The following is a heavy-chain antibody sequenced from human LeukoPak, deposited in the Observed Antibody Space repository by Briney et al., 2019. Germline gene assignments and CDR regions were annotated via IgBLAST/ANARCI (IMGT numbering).Heavy chain of an antibody. Sequence: SETLSLTCTVSGGSISTEYWSWIRQSAGKGPEWIGRISTGGSSSYNPSLKSRVTISIDKSKNWFSLKLSSVTAADTAIYYCARDSFDAFHIWGQGTMVTVSS. CDR2: ISTGGSS. V-gene: IGHV4-4*07. J-gene: IGHJ3*02. D-gene: IGHD2-2*01. CDR1: GGSISTEY. CDR3: ARDSFDAFHI.